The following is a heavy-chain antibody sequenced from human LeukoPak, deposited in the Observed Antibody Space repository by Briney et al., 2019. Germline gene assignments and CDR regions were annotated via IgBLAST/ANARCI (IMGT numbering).Heavy chain of an antibody. Sequence: GGSLRLSCAASGFTFSDYYMSRIRQAPGKGLEWVSYISSSGSTIYYADSVKGRFTISRDNAKNSLYLQMNSLRAEDTAVYYGAREGDASYYFDYWGQGTLVTVSS. CDR1: GFTFSDYY. D-gene: IGHD3-16*01. V-gene: IGHV3-11*01. J-gene: IGHJ4*02. CDR2: ISSSGSTI. CDR3: AREGDASYYFDY.